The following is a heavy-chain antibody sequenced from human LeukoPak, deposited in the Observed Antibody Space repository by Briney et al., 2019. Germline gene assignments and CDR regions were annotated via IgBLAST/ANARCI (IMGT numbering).Heavy chain of an antibody. D-gene: IGHD3-3*01. J-gene: IGHJ4*02. Sequence: GGSLRLSCAASGFTLSSYEMNWVRQAPGKGLEWVSSISRGGSPISYADSVRGRFTTSRDNAKKSLFLQMTSLRAEDTAVYYCTRVSWRGEIFWGQGTLVSVSS. V-gene: IGHV3-48*03. CDR1: GFTLSSYE. CDR2: ISRGGSPI. CDR3: TRVSWRGEIF.